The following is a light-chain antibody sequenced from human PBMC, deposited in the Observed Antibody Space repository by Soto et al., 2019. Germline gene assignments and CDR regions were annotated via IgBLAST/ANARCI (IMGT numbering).Light chain of an antibody. V-gene: IGKV1-39*01. CDR1: QSITTY. CDR2: GAS. J-gene: IGKJ1*01. CDR3: QQSYGMPWT. Sequence: DIQMTQSPLSLSASVGDSVTITCRASQSITTYLNWYQHRPGKAPRLLIYGASSLHSVVPSRFSGSGSGTDFALAISSLQPEDFASYYCQQSYGMPWTFGQGTKVEIK.